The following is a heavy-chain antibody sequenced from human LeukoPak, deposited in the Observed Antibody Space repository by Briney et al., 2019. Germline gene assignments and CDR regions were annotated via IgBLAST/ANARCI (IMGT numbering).Heavy chain of an antibody. J-gene: IGHJ4*02. CDR1: GFTFSSYG. D-gene: IGHD3-22*01. CDR3: AKRHSSGYYFFGF. Sequence: GGSLRLSCAASGFTFSSYGMSWVRQAPGKGLEWVSGISSTGTPYYADSVKGRFTISRDNSKNTLYLQMNSLRAEDTAVYYCAKRHSSGYYFFGFWGQGALVTVSS. CDR2: ISSTGTP. V-gene: IGHV3-23*01.